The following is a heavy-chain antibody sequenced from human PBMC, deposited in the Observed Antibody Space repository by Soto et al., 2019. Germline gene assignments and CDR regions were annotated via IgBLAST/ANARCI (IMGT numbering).Heavy chain of an antibody. CDR3: ARRSSSWYFDC. Sequence: EVQLLESGGGLVQPGGSLRLSCAASGFTFSSYAMKWVRQAPGKGLEWVSVISGSGDSTYYADSVKGRFTISRYNSKYTLYLQMNSLRAEHTAVYYCARRSSSWYFDCWGQGTLVTVSS. CDR1: GFTFSSYA. D-gene: IGHD6-13*01. CDR2: ISGSGDST. J-gene: IGHJ4*02. V-gene: IGHV3-23*01.